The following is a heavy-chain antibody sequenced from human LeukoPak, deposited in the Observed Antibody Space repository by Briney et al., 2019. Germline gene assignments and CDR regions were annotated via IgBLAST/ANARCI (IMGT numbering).Heavy chain of an antibody. CDR3: AELGITMIGGV. J-gene: IGHJ6*04. CDR2: IISDGSGP. D-gene: IGHD3-10*02. V-gene: IGHV3-74*01. CDR1: GFTSNKYW. Sequence: GGSLRLSCAVSGFTSNKYWIHWVRNVPGKGLVWVARIISDGSGPTYADSVKGRFTISRDNAKNSLYLQMNSLRAEDTAVYCCAELGITMIGGVWGKGTTVTISS.